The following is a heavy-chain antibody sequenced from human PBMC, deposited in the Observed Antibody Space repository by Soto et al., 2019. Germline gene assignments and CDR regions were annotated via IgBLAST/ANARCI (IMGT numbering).Heavy chain of an antibody. D-gene: IGHD3-10*01. Sequence: QVQLVQSGAEVKKPGSSVKVSCKASGGTFSSYAISWVRQAPGQGLEWMGGIIPIFGTANYAQKFQGRVTITADESTSTAYMELSSLRSEDTAVYYCARDSFRSALRFRNYYGMDVWGQGTTVTVSS. CDR2: IIPIFGTA. J-gene: IGHJ6*02. V-gene: IGHV1-69*01. CDR3: ARDSFRSALRFRNYYGMDV. CDR1: GGTFSSYA.